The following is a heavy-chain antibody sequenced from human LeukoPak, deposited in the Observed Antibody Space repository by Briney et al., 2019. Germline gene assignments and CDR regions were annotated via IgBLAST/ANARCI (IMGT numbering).Heavy chain of an antibody. J-gene: IGHJ5*02. V-gene: IGHV3-23*01. CDR1: GFTFSSYA. Sequence: GGSLRLSCAASGFTFSSYAMSWVRQAPGKGLEWVSAISGSGGSTYYGDSVKGRFTISRDNSKHTPYLQMNSLRAEDTAVYYCGKGAAEQQLVPFDHWGQGTLVTVSS. D-gene: IGHD6-13*01. CDR3: GKGAAEQQLVPFDH. CDR2: ISGSGGST.